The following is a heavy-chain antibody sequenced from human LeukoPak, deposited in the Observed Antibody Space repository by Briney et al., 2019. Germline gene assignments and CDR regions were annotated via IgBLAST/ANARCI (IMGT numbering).Heavy chain of an antibody. D-gene: IGHD6-19*01. CDR2: IIPIFGTA. V-gene: IGHV1-69*13. CDR1: GCTFSSYA. CDR3: ARALKWYSRGWYVGYLYFDY. J-gene: IGHJ4*02. Sequence: GASVKVSCKASGCTFSSYAISWVRQAPGQGLEWMGGIIPIFGTANYAQKFQGRVTITADESTSTASMRFSSLGSEPTAVYYCARALKWYSRGWYVGYLYFDYWGQGTLVTVSS.